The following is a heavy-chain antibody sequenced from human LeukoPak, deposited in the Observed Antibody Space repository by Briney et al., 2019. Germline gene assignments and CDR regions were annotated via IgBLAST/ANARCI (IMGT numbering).Heavy chain of an antibody. Sequence: SQTLSLTCTVSGGSISGGGYYWSWIRQHPGKGLEWIGYVYYSGSTYYNPSLKSRVTISVDTSKNQFSLKLSSVTAADTAVYYCARDRAMGLGYCSGGSCQRAFDIWGQGTMVTVSS. CDR1: GGSISGGGYY. CDR2: VYYSGST. CDR3: ARDRAMGLGYCSGGSCQRAFDI. D-gene: IGHD2-15*01. V-gene: IGHV4-31*03. J-gene: IGHJ3*02.